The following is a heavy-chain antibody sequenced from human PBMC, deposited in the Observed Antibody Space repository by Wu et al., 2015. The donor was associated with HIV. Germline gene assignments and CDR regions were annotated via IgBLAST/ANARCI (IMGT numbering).Heavy chain of an antibody. Sequence: QVQLVQSGAEVKKPGSSVKVSCKASGGTFSSYAISWVRQAPGQGLEWMGGIIPIFGTANYAQKFQGRVTITTDESTSTAYMELSSLRSEDTAVYYCASPASEDCSGGSCLFRSSLSLDYWGQGTLVTVSS. CDR1: GGTFSSYA. D-gene: IGHD2-15*01. V-gene: IGHV1-69*05. CDR2: IIPIFGTA. CDR3: ASPASEDCSGGSCLFRSSLSLDY. J-gene: IGHJ4*02.